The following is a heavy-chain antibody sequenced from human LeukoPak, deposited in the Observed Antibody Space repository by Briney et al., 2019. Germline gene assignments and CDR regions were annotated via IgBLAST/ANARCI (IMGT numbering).Heavy chain of an antibody. CDR2: IYYSGST. D-gene: IGHD1-26*01. CDR1: GDSISIYY. Sequence: SETLSLTCTVSGDSISIYYWSWIRQPPGKGLEWIGYIYYSGSTNYNPSLKSRVTISVDTSKNQFSLKLSSVTAADTAVYYCARDIRGALDYWGQGTLVTVSS. CDR3: ARDIRGALDY. V-gene: IGHV4-59*01. J-gene: IGHJ4*02.